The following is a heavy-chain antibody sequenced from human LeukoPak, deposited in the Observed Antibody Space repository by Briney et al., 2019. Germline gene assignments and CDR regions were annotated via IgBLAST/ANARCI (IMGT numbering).Heavy chain of an antibody. J-gene: IGHJ4*02. V-gene: IGHV4-30-4*08. Sequence: SETLSLTCTVSGGSISSGDYYWSWIRQPPGKGREWIGYIYYSGSTYYNPSLKSRVTISVDTSKNQFSLKLSSVTAADTAVYYCARRVKGVVVPAAVDYWGQGTLVTVSS. CDR2: IYYSGST. D-gene: IGHD2-2*01. CDR1: GGSISSGDYY. CDR3: ARRVKGVVVPAAVDY.